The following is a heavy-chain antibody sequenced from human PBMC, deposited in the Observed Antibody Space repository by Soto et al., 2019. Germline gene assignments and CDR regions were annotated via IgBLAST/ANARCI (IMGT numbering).Heavy chain of an antibody. CDR3: ARVPDY. V-gene: IGHV4-30-2*01. Sequence: PSETLSLTCAVSGGSNSSGGDSWGWIRQPPGKGLEWIGYIYHSGSTYYNPSLKSRVTISVDRSKNQFSLKLSSVTAADTAVYYCARVPDYWGQGTLVTVSS. CDR1: GGSNSSGGDS. CDR2: IYHSGST. J-gene: IGHJ4*02.